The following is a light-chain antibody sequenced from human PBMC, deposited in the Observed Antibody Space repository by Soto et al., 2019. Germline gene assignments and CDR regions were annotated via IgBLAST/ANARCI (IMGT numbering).Light chain of an antibody. Sequence: QLVLPQSPSASAYLGASVKLTCTLSSGHSSYAIAWHQQQPEKGPRYLMKLNSDGSHSKGDGIPDRFSGSSSVAERYLTISSLHSEDEADYYCQTWGTGIHVVFGGGTKLTVL. CDR3: QTWGTGIHVV. V-gene: IGLV4-69*01. CDR1: SGHSSYA. J-gene: IGLJ2*01. CDR2: LNSDGSH.